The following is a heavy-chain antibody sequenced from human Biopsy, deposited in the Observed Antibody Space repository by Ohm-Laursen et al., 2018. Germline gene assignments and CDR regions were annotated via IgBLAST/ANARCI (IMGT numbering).Heavy chain of an antibody. Sequence: LSLTCTVSGGSFTGHYWSWIRQPPGKGLEWIGHISYTGYTSYNASPKSRVTISVDTSRNHFSLRLSSLTAADTAVYYCARGSNDSGGLYFPRWGQGTLLTVSS. D-gene: IGHD4-23*01. CDR3: ARGSNDSGGLYFPR. CDR1: GGSFTGHY. V-gene: IGHV4-59*11. J-gene: IGHJ4*02. CDR2: ISYTGYT.